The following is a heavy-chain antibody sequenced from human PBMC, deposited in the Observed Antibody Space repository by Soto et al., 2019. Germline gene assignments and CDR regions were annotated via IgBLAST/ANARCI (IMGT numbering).Heavy chain of an antibody. V-gene: IGHV3-30*18. CDR3: AKVGHPYYYDSSGTLDY. D-gene: IGHD3-22*01. CDR2: ISYDGSNK. CDR1: GFTFSSYG. Sequence: QVQLVESGGGVVQPGRSLRLSCAASGFTFSSYGMHWVRQAPGKGLEWVAVISYDGSNKYYADSVKGRFTISRDNSKNTLYLQMNSLRAEDTAVYYCAKVGHPYYYDSSGTLDYWGQGTLVTVSS. J-gene: IGHJ4*02.